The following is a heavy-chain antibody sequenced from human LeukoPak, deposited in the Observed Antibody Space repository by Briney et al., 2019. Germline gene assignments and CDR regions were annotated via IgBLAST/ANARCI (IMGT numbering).Heavy chain of an antibody. CDR3: AKDLGFGTYYDSSGYGS. Sequence: PGGSLRLSCAASGFTFSSYGMHWVRQAPGKGLEWVAVISFDASNKYYADSVKGRFTISRDNSKNTLYLQMNSLRAEDTAVYYCAKDLGFGTYYDSSGYGSWGQGTLVTVSS. J-gene: IGHJ5*02. D-gene: IGHD3-22*01. CDR2: ISFDASNK. V-gene: IGHV3-30*18. CDR1: GFTFSSYG.